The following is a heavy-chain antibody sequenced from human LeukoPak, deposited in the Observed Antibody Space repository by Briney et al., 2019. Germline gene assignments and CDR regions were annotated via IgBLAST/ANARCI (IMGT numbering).Heavy chain of an antibody. CDR1: GFTFSRYW. D-gene: IGHD6-6*01. J-gene: IGHJ4*02. Sequence: GGSLRLSCAASGFTFSRYWMHWVRRAPGKGLVWVSRINSDESTTNYADSVKGRFTISRDNSKNTLYLQMNSLRAEDTAVYYCARGEHSSFDYWGQGTLVTVSS. CDR3: ARGEHSSFDY. CDR2: INSDESTT. V-gene: IGHV3-74*01.